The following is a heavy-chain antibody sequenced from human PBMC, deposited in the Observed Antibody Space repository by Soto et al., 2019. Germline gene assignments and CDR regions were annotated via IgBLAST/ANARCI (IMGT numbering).Heavy chain of an antibody. CDR1: GYTFTSYA. D-gene: IGHD2-2*02. CDR3: AREYCSSTSCYTGIGYYGMDV. CDR2: INAGNGNT. J-gene: IGHJ6*02. Sequence: QVQLVQSGAEVKKPGPSVKVSCKASGYTFTSYAMHWVRQAPGQRLEWMGWINAGNGNTKYSQKFQGRVTITRDTSASTAYMELSSLRSEDTAVYYCAREYCSSTSCYTGIGYYGMDVWGQGTTVTVSS. V-gene: IGHV1-3*01.